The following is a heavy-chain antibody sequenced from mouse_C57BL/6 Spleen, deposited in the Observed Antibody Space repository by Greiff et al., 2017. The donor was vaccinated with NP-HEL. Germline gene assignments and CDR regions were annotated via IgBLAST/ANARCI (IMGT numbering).Heavy chain of an antibody. CDR2: ISDGGSYT. CDR3: ARESSAMYYFDY. CDR1: GFTFSSYA. Sequence: EVMLVESGGGLVKPGGSLKLSCAASGFTFSSYAMSWVRQTPEKRLEWVATISDGGSYTYYPDTVKGRFTISRYNAKNNLYLQMSQLKTEDTAMYYCARESSAMYYFDYWGQGTTLTVSS. V-gene: IGHV5-4*01. J-gene: IGHJ2*01. D-gene: IGHD6-1*01.